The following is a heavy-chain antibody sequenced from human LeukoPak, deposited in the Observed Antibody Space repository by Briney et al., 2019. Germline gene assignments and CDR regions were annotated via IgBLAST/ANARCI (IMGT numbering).Heavy chain of an antibody. CDR3: ARAIFGVAKNKRGMDV. V-gene: IGHV3-21*01. Sequence: GGSLRLSCVVSGFTFTNAWMSWVRQAPGKGLEWVSSISSSSSYIYYADSVKGRFTISRDNAKNSLYLQMNSLRAEDTALYYCARAIFGVAKNKRGMDVWGQGTTVTVSS. CDR2: ISSSSSYI. D-gene: IGHD3-3*01. CDR1: GFTFTNAW. J-gene: IGHJ6*02.